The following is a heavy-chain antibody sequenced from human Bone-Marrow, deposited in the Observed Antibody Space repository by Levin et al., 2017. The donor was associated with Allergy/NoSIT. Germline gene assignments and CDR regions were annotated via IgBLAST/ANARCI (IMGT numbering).Heavy chain of an antibody. Sequence: GGSLRLSCAVSGFTFRNYAMHWVRQAPGRGLEWVAFISLDGNTQYYADSVKGRFTVFSDNSNNTPHLQMNSLRVEDTAIYYCAKDTYTCSGGSCYFFDYWGQGALVTVSS. D-gene: IGHD2-15*01. CDR1: GFTFRNYA. CDR2: ISLDGNTQ. CDR3: AKDTYTCSGGSCYFFDY. V-gene: IGHV3-30*18. J-gene: IGHJ4*02.